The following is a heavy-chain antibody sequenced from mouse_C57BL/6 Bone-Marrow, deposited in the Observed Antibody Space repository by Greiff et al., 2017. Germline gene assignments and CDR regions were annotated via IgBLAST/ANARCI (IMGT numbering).Heavy chain of an antibody. CDR2: IYPGDGDT. Sequence: QVQLQQSGPELVKPGASVKISCKASGYAFSSSWMNWVKQRPGKGLEWIGRIYPGDGDTNYNGKFKGKATLTADKSSSTAYMQLSSLTSEDSAVYFCARLYDGYYVWYFDVWGTGTTVTVSS. J-gene: IGHJ1*03. V-gene: IGHV1-82*01. CDR3: ARLYDGYYVWYFDV. CDR1: GYAFSSSW. D-gene: IGHD2-3*01.